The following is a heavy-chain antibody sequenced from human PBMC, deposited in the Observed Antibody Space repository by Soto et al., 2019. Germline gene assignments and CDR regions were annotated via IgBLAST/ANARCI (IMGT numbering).Heavy chain of an antibody. Sequence: ASVKVSCKASGYTFTSYGISWVRQAPGQGLEWMGWISAYNGNTNYAQKLQGRVTMTTDTSTSTAYMELRSLRSDDTAVYYCAKEGVVINYYYYYGMDVWGQGTTVTVSS. CDR1: GYTFTSYG. CDR3: AKEGVVINYYYYYGMDV. V-gene: IGHV1-18*01. D-gene: IGHD3-3*01. J-gene: IGHJ6*02. CDR2: ISAYNGNT.